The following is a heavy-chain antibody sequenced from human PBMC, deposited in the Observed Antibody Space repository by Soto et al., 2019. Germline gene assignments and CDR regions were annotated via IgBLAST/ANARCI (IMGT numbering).Heavy chain of an antibody. CDR3: ARVLRAYCSGGSCGVGQYYFDY. D-gene: IGHD2-15*01. Sequence: EVQLVESGGGLVQPGGSLRLSCAASGFTFSSYSMNWVRQAPGKGLEWVSYISSSSSTIYYADSVKGRFTISRDNAKNSLYLQMNSLRDEDTAVYYCARVLRAYCSGGSCGVGQYYFDYWGQGTLVTVSS. V-gene: IGHV3-48*02. J-gene: IGHJ4*02. CDR1: GFTFSSYS. CDR2: ISSSSSTI.